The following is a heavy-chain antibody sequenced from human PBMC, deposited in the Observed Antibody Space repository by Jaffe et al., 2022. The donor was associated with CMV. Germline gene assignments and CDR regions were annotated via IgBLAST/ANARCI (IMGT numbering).Heavy chain of an antibody. Sequence: EVQLVESGGGLVKPGGSLRLSCAASGFTFSSYSMNWVRQAPGKGLEWVSSISSSSSYIYYADSVKGRFTISRDNAKNSLYLQMNSLRAEDTAVYYCATYGTSTSWIEFDPWGQGTLVTVSS. CDR3: ATYGTSTSWIEFDP. J-gene: IGHJ5*02. CDR2: ISSSSSYI. V-gene: IGHV3-21*01. D-gene: IGHD2-2*01. CDR1: GFTFSSYS.